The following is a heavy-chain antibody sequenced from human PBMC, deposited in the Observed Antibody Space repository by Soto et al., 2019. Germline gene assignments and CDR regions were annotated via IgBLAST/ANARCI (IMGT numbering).Heavy chain of an antibody. D-gene: IGHD1-26*01. CDR3: AKGSGGTYSAMDV. J-gene: IGHJ6*02. CDR2: ISGSGEST. Sequence: GGSLRLSCAASGFTFNNDRMTLIRRAPGKGLEWVSVISGSGESTYYADSVKGRFTISRDNSKNTVYLQMSSLRAEDTAVYYCAKGSGGTYSAMDVWGPGTTVTVSS. V-gene: IGHV3-23*01. CDR1: GFTFNNDR.